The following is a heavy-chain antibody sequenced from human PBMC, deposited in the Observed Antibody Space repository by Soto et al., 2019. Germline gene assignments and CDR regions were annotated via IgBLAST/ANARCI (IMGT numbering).Heavy chain of an antibody. Sequence: QITLNESGPTVVRPTETLTLTCRFSGFSLTTSGVGVGWIRQSPGKAPEWLALIYWDDDKRYSASLKSRLTITKDTYKNQVVLTVSDLDPTDTAIYYCAHRVLRTVFGLVTTTAIYFDFWGQGTPVAVSS. CDR2: IYWDDDK. CDR3: AHRVLRTVFGLVTTTAIYFDF. CDR1: GFSLTTSGVG. D-gene: IGHD3-3*01. J-gene: IGHJ4*02. V-gene: IGHV2-5*02.